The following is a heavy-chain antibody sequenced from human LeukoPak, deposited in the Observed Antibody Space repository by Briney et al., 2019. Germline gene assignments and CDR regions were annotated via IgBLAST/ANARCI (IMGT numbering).Heavy chain of an antibody. CDR1: GGSISSGDYY. CDR3: ARVGYQLLYFDY. J-gene: IGHJ4*02. Sequence: SETLSLTCTVSGGSISSGDYYWSWIRQPPGKGLEWIGYIYYSGSTYYNPSLKSRVTISVDTSKNQFSLKLSSVTAADTAVYYCARVGYQLLYFDYRGQGTLVTVSS. D-gene: IGHD2-2*01. V-gene: IGHV4-30-4*01. CDR2: IYYSGST.